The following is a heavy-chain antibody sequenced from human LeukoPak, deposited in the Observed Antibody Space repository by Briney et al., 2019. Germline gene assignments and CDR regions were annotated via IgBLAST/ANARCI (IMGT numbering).Heavy chain of an antibody. J-gene: IGHJ4*02. CDR3: AKVSSSTRHTKYSNSNFDY. V-gene: IGHV3-23*01. D-gene: IGHD4-11*01. CDR2: ISGSGGST. Sequence: GGSLRLSCAASGFTFSSYAMSWVRQAPGKGLESVPAISGSGGSTYYAASVKGRFTISRDNSKNTLYLQMNSLRAEDTAVYYCAKVSSSTRHTKYSNSNFDYWGQGTLVTVSS. CDR1: GFTFSSYA.